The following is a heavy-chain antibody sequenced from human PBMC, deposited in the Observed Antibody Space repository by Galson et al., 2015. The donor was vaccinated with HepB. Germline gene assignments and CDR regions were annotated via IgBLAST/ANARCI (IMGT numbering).Heavy chain of an antibody. D-gene: IGHD3-3*01. CDR3: ARSGDFWSGYDTLGWGDFDY. Sequence: SLRLSCAASGFTFSSYSMNWVRQAPGKGLEWVSSISSSSSYIYYADSVKGRFTISRDNAKNSLYLQMNSLRAEDTAVYYCARSGDFWSGYDTLGWGDFDYWGQGTLVTVSS. V-gene: IGHV3-21*01. CDR1: GFTFSSYS. J-gene: IGHJ4*02. CDR2: ISSSSSYI.